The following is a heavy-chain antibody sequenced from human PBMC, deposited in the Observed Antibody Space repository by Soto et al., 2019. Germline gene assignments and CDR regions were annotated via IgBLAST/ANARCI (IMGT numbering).Heavy chain of an antibody. CDR2: ISWNSGSI. V-gene: IGHV3-9*01. CDR3: AKSQDYGF. J-gene: IGHJ6*02. D-gene: IGHD3-10*01. Sequence: PGGSLRLSCASSAFTFDDYAMDWVRQAPGKGLEWVSGISWNSGSIGYADSVKGRFTISRDNSKNTLYLQMNSLRADDTAVYYCAKSQDYGFWGQGTTVTVSS. CDR1: AFTFDDYA.